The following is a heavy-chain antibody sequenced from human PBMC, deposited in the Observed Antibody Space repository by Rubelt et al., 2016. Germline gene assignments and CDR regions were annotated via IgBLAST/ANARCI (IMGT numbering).Heavy chain of an antibody. J-gene: IGHJ4*02. CDR1: GGSFSGYY. V-gene: IGHV4-34*01. D-gene: IGHD5-18*01. Sequence: QVQLQQWGAGLLKPSETLSLTCAVYGGSFSGYYWSWIRQPPGKGLEWIGEINHSGSTNYNPSLKSRVTISVDTSKNQFSLKLSSVTAADTAVYYCARVRRWDTAMTRGDYWGQGTLVTVSS. CDR2: INHSGST. CDR3: ARVRRWDTAMTRGDY.